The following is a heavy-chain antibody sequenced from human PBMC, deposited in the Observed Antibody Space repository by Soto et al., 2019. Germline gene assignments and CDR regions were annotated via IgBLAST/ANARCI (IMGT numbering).Heavy chain of an antibody. Sequence: PSETMSLTCAVSGYSISSGYYWGWIRQPPGKGLEWIGSIYHSGSTYYNPSLKSRVTISVDTSKNQFSLKLSSVTAADTAVYYWARWYSSSWHRAGFFDLWGRGTPASVS. CDR2: IYHSGST. D-gene: IGHD6-13*01. CDR3: ARWYSSSWHRAGFFDL. J-gene: IGHJ2*01. CDR1: GYSISSGYY. V-gene: IGHV4-38-2*01.